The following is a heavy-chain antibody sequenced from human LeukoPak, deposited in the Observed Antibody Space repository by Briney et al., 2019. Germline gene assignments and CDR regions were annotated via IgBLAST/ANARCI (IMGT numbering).Heavy chain of an antibody. Sequence: SETLSLTCTVSGGSISSYYWCWIQQPPGKGLEWIGYIYYSGSTNYNPSLKSRVTISVDTSKNQFSLKLSSVTAADTAVYYCARQSSLYYDSSGYPYNWFDPWGQGTLVTVSS. CDR2: IYYSGST. J-gene: IGHJ5*02. CDR1: GGSISSYY. CDR3: ARQSSLYYDSSGYPYNWFDP. D-gene: IGHD3-22*01. V-gene: IGHV4-59*01.